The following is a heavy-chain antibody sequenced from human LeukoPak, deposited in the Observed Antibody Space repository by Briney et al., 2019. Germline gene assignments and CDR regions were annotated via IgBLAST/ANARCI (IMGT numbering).Heavy chain of an antibody. CDR1: GFTFSSHG. Sequence: GGSLRLSCAASGFTFSSHGMHWVRQAPGKGLEWVAFIRYDGSNKYYADSVKGRFTISRDNSKNTLYLQMNSLRAEDTAVYYCAKEPPIVVVPAAIRDYWGQGTLVTVSS. D-gene: IGHD2-2*01. CDR2: IRYDGSNK. CDR3: AKEPPIVVVPAAIRDY. J-gene: IGHJ4*02. V-gene: IGHV3-30*02.